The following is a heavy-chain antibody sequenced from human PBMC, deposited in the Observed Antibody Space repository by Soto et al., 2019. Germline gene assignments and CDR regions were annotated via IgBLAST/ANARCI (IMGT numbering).Heavy chain of an antibody. D-gene: IGHD3-22*01. CDR2: IIPIFGTA. J-gene: IGHJ2*01. V-gene: IGHV1-69*01. Sequence: QVQLVQSGAEVKKPGSSVKVSCKASGGTFSSYAISWVRQAPGQGLEWMGGIIPIFGTANYAQKFQGRVTITADESTSTAYIELSSLRSEDTAVYYCARAPVGYYDSSGYFWSFDLWGRGTLVTVSS. CDR3: ARAPVGYYDSSGYFWSFDL. CDR1: GGTFSSYA.